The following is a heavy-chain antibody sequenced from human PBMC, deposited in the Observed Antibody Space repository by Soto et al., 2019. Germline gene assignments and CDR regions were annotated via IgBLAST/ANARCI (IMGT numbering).Heavy chain of an antibody. D-gene: IGHD1-26*01. V-gene: IGHV3-66*01. CDR3: ARDKWDGYNQGFHY. Sequence: GGSLRLSCAASGLTVSSDYISWVRQAPGKGLEWVSLIYSGGSTYYTDSVKGRFSISRDDSKNTVHLQMNSLRAEDTAVYYCARDKWDGYNQGFHYWGQGTRVTVSS. CDR2: IYSGGST. J-gene: IGHJ4*02. CDR1: GLTVSSDY.